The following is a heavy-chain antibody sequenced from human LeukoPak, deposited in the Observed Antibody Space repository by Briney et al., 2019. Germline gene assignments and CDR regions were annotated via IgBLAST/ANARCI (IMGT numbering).Heavy chain of an antibody. J-gene: IGHJ4*02. CDR2: IYYSGSS. CDR3: VRDFYYRADF. D-gene: IGHD3-10*01. Sequence: PSETLSLTCTVSGSSISSYYWTWIRQPPGKGLEWIGYIYYSGSSNYNPSLKSRVTISVDTSKNQFSLKLSSVTAADTAAYYCVRDFYYRADFWGQGTLVTVSS. CDR1: GSSISSYY. V-gene: IGHV4-59*01.